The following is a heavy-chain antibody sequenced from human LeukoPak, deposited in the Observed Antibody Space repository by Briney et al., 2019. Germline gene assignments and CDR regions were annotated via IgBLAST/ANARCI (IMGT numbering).Heavy chain of an antibody. CDR1: GFTFSSYG. D-gene: IGHD6-6*01. CDR3: AREAFSITARIDY. Sequence: AGGSLRLSCAASGFTFSSYGMSWVRQAPGKGLEWVSAISGSGGSTYYADSVKGRFTISRDNAKNSLYLQMNSLRAEDTAVYYCAREAFSITARIDYWGQGTLVTVSS. J-gene: IGHJ4*02. CDR2: ISGSGGST. V-gene: IGHV3-23*01.